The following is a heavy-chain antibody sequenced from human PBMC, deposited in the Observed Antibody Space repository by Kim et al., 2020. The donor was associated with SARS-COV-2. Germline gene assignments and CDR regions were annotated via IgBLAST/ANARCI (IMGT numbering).Heavy chain of an antibody. V-gene: IGHV4-34*01. Sequence: SETLSLTCAVSGGSFSGYYWSWIRQPPGKGLEWIGEIKHSGSTNYNPNPKSRGPISVETYKNQFSLKLNSVTAAAPAVYYCSGFNRPAGSVAFDFWGQGTMVTVSS. J-gene: IGHJ3*01. CDR3: SGFNRPAGSVAFDF. CDR2: IKHSGST. D-gene: IGHD3-10*01. CDR1: GGSFSGYY.